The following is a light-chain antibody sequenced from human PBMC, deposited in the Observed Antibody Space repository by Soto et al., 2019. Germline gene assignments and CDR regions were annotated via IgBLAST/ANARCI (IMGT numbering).Light chain of an antibody. Sequence: QSALTQPPSASGSPGQSVTFSCTGTSSDVGRYNYVSWYQQHPGKAPKLLIYGVTQRPSGVSNRFSGSKSGNTASLTISSLQAEDEADYYCCSYTGASTYVFGTGTKLTVL. CDR3: CSYTGASTYV. J-gene: IGLJ1*01. CDR2: GVT. V-gene: IGLV2-8*01. CDR1: SSDVGRYNY.